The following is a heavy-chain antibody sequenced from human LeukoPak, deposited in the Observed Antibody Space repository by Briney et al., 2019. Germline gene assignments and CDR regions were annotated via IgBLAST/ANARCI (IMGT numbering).Heavy chain of an antibody. V-gene: IGHV3-74*01. CDR3: VRSLVGSTDY. CDR2: INSDGSTI. CDR1: GFTFSSYW. Sequence: GGSLRLSCAASGFTFSSYWMHWVRHAPGKGLVWVSRINSDGSTINYADSVKGRFTISRDNAKNTLYLQMNSLRAEDTAVYYCVRSLVGSTDYWGQGTLVTVSS. D-gene: IGHD1-26*01. J-gene: IGHJ4*02.